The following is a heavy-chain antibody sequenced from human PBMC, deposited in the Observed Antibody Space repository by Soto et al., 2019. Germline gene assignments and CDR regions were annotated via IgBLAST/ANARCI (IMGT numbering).Heavy chain of an antibody. Sequence: QVQLVESGGGVVQPGRSLRLSCAASGFTFSSYGMHWVRQAPGKGLEWVAVIWYDGSNKYYADSVKGRFTISRDNSKNTLYLKMNSLIAEDTAVYYCARSGYSYGLDYDYWGQGTLVTVSS. V-gene: IGHV3-33*01. J-gene: IGHJ4*02. D-gene: IGHD5-18*01. CDR1: GFTFSSYG. CDR3: ARSGYSYGLDYDY. CDR2: IWYDGSNK.